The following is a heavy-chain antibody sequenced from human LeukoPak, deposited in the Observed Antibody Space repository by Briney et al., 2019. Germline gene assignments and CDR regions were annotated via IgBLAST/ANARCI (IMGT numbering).Heavy chain of an antibody. CDR2: IDSSGSTI. Sequence: PGGSLRLSCAASGFTFNSYSMNWVRQAPGKGLEWVSYIDSSGSTIHYADSVKGRFTISRDNAKNSLYLQMNSLRAEDTAVYYCARTKEMATISYFDSWGQGTLVTVSS. CDR1: GFTFNSYS. CDR3: ARTKEMATISYFDS. D-gene: IGHD5-24*01. V-gene: IGHV3-48*04. J-gene: IGHJ4*02.